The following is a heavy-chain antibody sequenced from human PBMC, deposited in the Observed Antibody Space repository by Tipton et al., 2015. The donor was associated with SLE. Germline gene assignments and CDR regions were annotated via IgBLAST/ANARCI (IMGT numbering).Heavy chain of an antibody. CDR2: ISWNGGST. D-gene: IGHD6-13*01. Sequence: QLVQSGGGVVQPGGSLRLSCAASGFTFGDYGFHWVRQVPGKGLEWVSSISWNGGSTGYADSVKGRFTISRDNAKNSLYLQMNNLRLDDTAFYYCAKDKGKHIATADNFFDPWGQGTLVTVSS. V-gene: IGHV3-9*01. CDR3: AKDKGKHIATADNFFDP. CDR1: GFTFGDYG. J-gene: IGHJ5*02.